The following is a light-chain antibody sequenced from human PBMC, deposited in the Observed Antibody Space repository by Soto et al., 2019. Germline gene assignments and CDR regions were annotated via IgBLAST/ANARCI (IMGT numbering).Light chain of an antibody. J-gene: IGLJ3*02. Sequence: QSALTQPASVSGSPGQSITISSTGTSSDVGGYNYVSWYQQHPGKAPKLMIYEVSNRPSGVSNRFSGSKSGNTASLTISGLQAEDEADYYCSSYTSSSIWVFGGGTKVTVL. CDR2: EVS. V-gene: IGLV2-14*01. CDR1: SSDVGGYNY. CDR3: SSYTSSSIWV.